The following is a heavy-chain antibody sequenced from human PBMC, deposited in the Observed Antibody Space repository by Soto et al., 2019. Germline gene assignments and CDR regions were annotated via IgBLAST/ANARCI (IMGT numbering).Heavy chain of an antibody. CDR1: GGSITSGGYF. CDR3: AKREDSSRFGGLDI. J-gene: IGHJ6*02. D-gene: IGHD3-3*01. V-gene: IGHV4-39*01. CDR2: VHSTGGT. Sequence: SETLSLTCTVSGGSITSGGYFWDWIRQPPGKGLGWIGTVHSTGGTYYSPSLRSRVTISVDTSKNLFSLKMTSASATDTAVYFWAKREDSSRFGGLDIWGQGTAGTVS.